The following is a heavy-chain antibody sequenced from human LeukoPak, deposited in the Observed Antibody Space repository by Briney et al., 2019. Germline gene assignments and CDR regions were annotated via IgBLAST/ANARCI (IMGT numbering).Heavy chain of an antibody. D-gene: IGHD1-26*01. CDR3: AKPPEVGATVAYFDY. V-gene: IGHV3-30*18. Sequence: SGGSLRLSCAASGFTFSGYGMHWVRQAPGKGLEWVALISFDGSNQYYADSVKGRFTISRDNSKNTLYLQMSSLRAEDTAVYYCAKPPEVGATVAYFDYWGQGTLVTVSS. J-gene: IGHJ4*02. CDR2: ISFDGSNQ. CDR1: GFTFSGYG.